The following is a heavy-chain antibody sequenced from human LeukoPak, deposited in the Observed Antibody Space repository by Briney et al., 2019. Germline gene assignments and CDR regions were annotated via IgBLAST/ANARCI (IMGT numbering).Heavy chain of an antibody. Sequence: SETLSLTCTVSGGSISNYYWSWIRQPPGKGLEWIGYIYYSGSTNYNPSLKSRVTISVDTSKNQFSLKLSSVTAADTAVYYCARLATMPYYFDYWGQGTLVTVSS. D-gene: IGHD2-2*01. V-gene: IGHV4-59*08. CDR2: IYYSGST. J-gene: IGHJ4*02. CDR3: ARLATMPYYFDY. CDR1: GGSISNYY.